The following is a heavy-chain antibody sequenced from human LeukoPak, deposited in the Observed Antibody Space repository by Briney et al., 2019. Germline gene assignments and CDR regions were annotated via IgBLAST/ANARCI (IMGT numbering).Heavy chain of an antibody. V-gene: IGHV5-51*01. CDR2: IYPGDSDT. D-gene: IGHD5-18*01. J-gene: IGHJ4*02. CDR3: ARHIRDTPMSY. CDR1: GYSFSSYW. Sequence: GESLKISCKGSGYSFSSYWIAWVRQMPGKGLEWMGIIYPGDSDTRYSPSSQGQVIISADKSISTAYLQWSSLKASDTATYYCARHIRDTPMSYWGQGTLVTVSS.